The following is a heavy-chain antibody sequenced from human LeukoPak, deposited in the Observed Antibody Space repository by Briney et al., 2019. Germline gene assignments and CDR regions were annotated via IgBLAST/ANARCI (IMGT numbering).Heavy chain of an antibody. D-gene: IGHD5-24*01. CDR1: GGTFSSYA. CDR2: MIPIFGTA. J-gene: IGHJ4*02. Sequence: SVKVSCKASGGTFSSYAISWVRQAPGQGLEWMGGMIPIFGTANYAQKFQGRVTITTDESTSTAYMELSSLRSEDTAVYYCARGQLRRWLQVPLDYWGQGTLVTVSS. V-gene: IGHV1-69*05. CDR3: ARGQLRRWLQVPLDY.